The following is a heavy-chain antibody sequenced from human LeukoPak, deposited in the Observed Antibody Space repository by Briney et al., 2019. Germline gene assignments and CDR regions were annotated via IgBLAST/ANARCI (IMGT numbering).Heavy chain of an antibody. V-gene: IGHV3-23*01. CDR2: ISSSGDST. J-gene: IGHJ4*02. CDR3: AKGAYYFDY. Sequence: GGTLRLSCAASGFTFRNYGMSWVRQAPGKGLEWVSAISSSGDSTYYADSVKGRFTISRDNSKNTLYLQMNSVRAEDTAIYYCAKGAYYFDYWGQGTLVTVPS. D-gene: IGHD3-16*01. CDR1: GFTFRNYG.